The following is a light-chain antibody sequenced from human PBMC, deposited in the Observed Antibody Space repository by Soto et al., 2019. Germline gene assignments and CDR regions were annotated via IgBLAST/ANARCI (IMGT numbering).Light chain of an antibody. J-gene: IGLJ1*01. V-gene: IGLV1-47*01. CDR1: SSNIGTNY. Sequence: QSVLTQPPSASGTPGQRVSVSCSGSSSNIGTNYVYWYQHPPGAAPRLLIFRDDHRPAGVPVRFSASKSGNTASLAVSGLRAEDEADYYCSSYAGSNNFVFGSGTKLTVL. CDR2: RDD. CDR3: SSYAGSNNFV.